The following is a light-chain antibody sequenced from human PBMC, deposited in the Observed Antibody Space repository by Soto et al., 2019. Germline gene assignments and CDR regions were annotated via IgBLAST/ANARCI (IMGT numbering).Light chain of an antibody. J-gene: IGLJ1*01. CDR2: EVS. Sequence: QSVLTQPASVSGSPGQSITISCTGTGSDVGGYNYVAWYQQHPGKVPRLMIYEVSNRPSGVSNRFSGSKSGSTASLTISGLQAEDEADYYCISYTSSSTSYVFGTGTQLTVL. V-gene: IGLV2-14*01. CDR3: ISYTSSSTSYV. CDR1: GSDVGGYNY.